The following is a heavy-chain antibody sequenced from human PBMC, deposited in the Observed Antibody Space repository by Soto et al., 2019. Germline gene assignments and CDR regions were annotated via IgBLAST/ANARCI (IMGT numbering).Heavy chain of an antibody. D-gene: IGHD3-22*01. V-gene: IGHV3-23*01. CDR1: GFTFSGYA. Sequence: PGGSLRLSCAASGFTFSGYAMTWVRQAPGKGLQWVSDISGSGGSTYYTDSVKGRFTISRDNSKNTLYLQMNSLRVEDTAVYYCAKGASVVVDYFDYWGQGTLVTVSS. CDR3: AKGASVVVDYFDY. J-gene: IGHJ4*02. CDR2: ISGSGGST.